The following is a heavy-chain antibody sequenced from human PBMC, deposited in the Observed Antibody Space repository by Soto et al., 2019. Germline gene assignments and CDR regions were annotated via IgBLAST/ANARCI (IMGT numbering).Heavy chain of an antibody. CDR2: INAGNGNT. CDR3: ARDGIVVVPAAIGAYYYYYYMDV. D-gene: IGHD2-2*01. J-gene: IGHJ6*03. CDR1: GYTFTSYA. Sequence: ASVKVSCKASGYTFTSYAMHWVRQAPGQRLEWMGWINAGNGNTKYSQKFQGRVTITRDTSASTAYMELSSLRSEDTAVYYCARDGIVVVPAAIGAYYYYYYMDVSGKGTTVTVSS. V-gene: IGHV1-3*01.